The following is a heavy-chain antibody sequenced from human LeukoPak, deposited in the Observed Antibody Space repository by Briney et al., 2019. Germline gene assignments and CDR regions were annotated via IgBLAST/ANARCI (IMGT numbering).Heavy chain of an antibody. V-gene: IGHV3-48*04. J-gene: IGHJ6*04. CDR2: ISSSGSTI. Sequence: GGPLTLSCAASGFTFDCCGMHWVRQAPGKGLEWVSYISSSGSTIYYADSVKGRFTISRDNAKNSLYLQMNSLRAEDTAVYYCASIYSYGLGDVWGKGTTVTVSS. D-gene: IGHD5-18*01. CDR1: GFTFDCCG. CDR3: ASIYSYGLGDV.